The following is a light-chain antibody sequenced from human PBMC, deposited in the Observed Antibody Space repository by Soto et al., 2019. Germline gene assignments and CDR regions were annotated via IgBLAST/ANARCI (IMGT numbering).Light chain of an antibody. CDR2: QTS. CDR3: HQRQSWPRT. Sequence: TKSPSTLSASEGDRVTITCRASQNIERWLAWYQHRPGQAPRLLIYQTSIRAAGIPARFSASGTGTDFTLTISDVQPEDFAVHYCHQRQSWPRTFGQATKLDIK. J-gene: IGKJ1*01. CDR1: QNIERW. V-gene: IGKV3-11*01.